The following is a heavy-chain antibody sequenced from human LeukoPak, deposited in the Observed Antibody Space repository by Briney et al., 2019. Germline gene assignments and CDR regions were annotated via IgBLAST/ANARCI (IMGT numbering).Heavy chain of an antibody. Sequence: SETLSLTCTVSGGSVSSSSYDWGWDRQPPGKGLEWIGNIYYSGRTYFNPSLRSRVIISIDTSKNQFSLKMTSVTAADRAVYYCARRRHDVTAVFDATGGFDPWGQGILVTVSS. V-gene: IGHV4-39*01. CDR1: GGSVSSSSYD. D-gene: IGHD5-18*01. CDR2: IYYSGRT. CDR3: ARRRHDVTAVFDATGGFDP. J-gene: IGHJ5*02.